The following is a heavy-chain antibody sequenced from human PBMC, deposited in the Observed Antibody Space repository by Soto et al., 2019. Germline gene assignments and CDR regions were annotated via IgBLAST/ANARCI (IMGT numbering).Heavy chain of an antibody. CDR3: ARDLNIVVVPAAPHIIYYYYYGMDV. J-gene: IGHJ6*02. CDR2: INPSGGST. Sequence: ASVKVSCKAAGYTFTSYYMHWVQQAPGQGLEWMGIINPSGGSTSYAQKFQGRVTMTRDTSTSTVYMELSSLRSEDTAVYYCARDLNIVVVPAAPHIIYYYYYGMDVWGQGTTVTVSS. V-gene: IGHV1-46*01. CDR1: GYTFTSYY. D-gene: IGHD2-2*01.